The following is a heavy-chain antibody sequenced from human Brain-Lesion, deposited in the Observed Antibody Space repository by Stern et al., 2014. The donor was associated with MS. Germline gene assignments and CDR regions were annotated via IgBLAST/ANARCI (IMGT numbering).Heavy chain of an antibody. CDR1: GFTFSHYW. V-gene: IGHV3-74*01. Sequence: EVPLVESGGGLVQPGGSLRLSGAASGFTFSHYWMHWVRQAPGKGLVWVSRVNNDGRRTSYADSVKGRFTMSRDNAKNTLYLQMNSLRVEDTAIYYCARGERWFDSWGQGTLVTVSS. CDR3: ARGERWFDS. J-gene: IGHJ5*01. CDR2: VNNDGRRT.